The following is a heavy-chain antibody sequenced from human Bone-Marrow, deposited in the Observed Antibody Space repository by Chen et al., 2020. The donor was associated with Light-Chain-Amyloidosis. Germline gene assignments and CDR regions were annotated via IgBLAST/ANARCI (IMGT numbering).Heavy chain of an antibody. CDR2: IYHSGST. Sequence: QVQLQESGPGLVKPSETLSLTCTVSGGSVSSSAFYWGCIRQPPGKGLEWIGHIYHSGSTYYNPSRKSRVSVSVDTTKNQFSLNLGSVTAADTAVYYCTRPRTGTTTGAYYYMDVWGKGTTVIVSS. CDR3: TRPRTGTTTGAYYYMDV. V-gene: IGHV4-39*01. J-gene: IGHJ6*03. CDR1: GGSVSSSAFY. D-gene: IGHD1-7*01.